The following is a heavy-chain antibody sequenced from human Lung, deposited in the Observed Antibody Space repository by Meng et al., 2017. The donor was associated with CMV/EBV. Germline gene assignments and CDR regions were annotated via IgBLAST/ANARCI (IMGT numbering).Heavy chain of an antibody. J-gene: IGHJ6*02. D-gene: IGHD5-12*01. V-gene: IGHV4-59*01. CDR1: GDSISTYY. CDR3: ARFDIDVEGYYGMDV. CDR2: ISDSGST. Sequence: SETLSFXXTVPGDSISTYYWNWLRQSPGKGLEWIGYISDSGSTNYNPSLKSRVAFSLDTSKNQFSLKLSSVTAADTAVYYCARFDIDVEGYYGMDVWGQGXTVTFSS.